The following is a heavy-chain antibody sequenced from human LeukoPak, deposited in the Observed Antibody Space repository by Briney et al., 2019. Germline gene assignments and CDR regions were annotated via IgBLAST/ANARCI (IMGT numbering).Heavy chain of an antibody. CDR1: GGSFSGYY. V-gene: IGHV4-34*01. J-gene: IGHJ6*03. D-gene: IGHD3-10*01. Sequence: SETLSLTCAVYGGSFSGYYWSWIRQPPGKGLEWIGEMNHSGSTHYNPSLKSRVTISVDTSKNQFSLKLSSVTAADTAVYYCARRLGRKFGERFYYYHYMDVWGKGTTVTISS. CDR3: ARRLGRKFGERFYYYHYMDV. CDR2: MNHSGST.